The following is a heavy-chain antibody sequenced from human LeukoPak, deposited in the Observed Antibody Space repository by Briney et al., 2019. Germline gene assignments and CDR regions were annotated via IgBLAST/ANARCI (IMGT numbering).Heavy chain of an antibody. CDR1: GGSFSGYY. J-gene: IGHJ5*02. V-gene: IGHV4-34*01. Sequence: PSETLSLTCAVYGGSFSGYYWSWIRQPPGKGLEWIGEINHSGSTNYNPPLKSRVTISVDTSKNQFSLKLSYVTAADTAVYYCARGMGVWKSWGQGTLVTVSS. D-gene: IGHD3-16*01. CDR2: INHSGST. CDR3: ARGMGVWKS.